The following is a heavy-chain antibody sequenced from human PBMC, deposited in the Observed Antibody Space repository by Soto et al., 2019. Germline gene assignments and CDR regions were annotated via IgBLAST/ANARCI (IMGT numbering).Heavy chain of an antibody. Sequence: QVQLVQSGAEVKKPGASVKVSCKTSGYTFTNFGLSWVRQAPGQGLEWMGWISAYNGNTNYAQNIQGRVTMTTDTTTSTAYMELRSLSSYDTPVYDCARGGTPMDYWGQGTLVTVSS. D-gene: IGHD3-16*01. CDR1: GYTFTNFG. V-gene: IGHV1-18*01. CDR2: ISAYNGNT. J-gene: IGHJ4*02. CDR3: ARGGTPMDY.